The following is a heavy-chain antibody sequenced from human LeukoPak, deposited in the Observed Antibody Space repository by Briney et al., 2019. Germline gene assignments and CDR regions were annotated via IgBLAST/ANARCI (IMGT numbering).Heavy chain of an antibody. CDR1: GLTFSSYS. Sequence: PGGSLRLSCAASGLTFSSYSMNWVRQAPGKGLEWVSYISSSSSTIYYADSVKGRFTISRDNAKNSLYLQMNSLRAEDTAVYYCATEVVWGVDYWGQGTLVTVSS. CDR3: ATEVVWGVDY. J-gene: IGHJ4*02. D-gene: IGHD3-16*01. V-gene: IGHV3-48*01. CDR2: ISSSSSTI.